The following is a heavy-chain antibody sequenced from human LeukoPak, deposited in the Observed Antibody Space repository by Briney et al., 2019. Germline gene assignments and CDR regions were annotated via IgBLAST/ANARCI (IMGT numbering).Heavy chain of an antibody. D-gene: IGHD6-13*01. V-gene: IGHV4-31*03. CDR2: ISYSGNT. J-gene: IGHJ6*02. CDR3: ARGVSNSWYALDV. CDR1: GGSISSGGYY. Sequence: SETLSLTCTVSGGSISSGGYYWSWIRQHPGKGLEWIGYISYSGNTYYNPSLKSRVTISVDTSRDQFSLKLSSVTAADTAVFYCARGVSNSWYALDVWGQGTTVTVSS.